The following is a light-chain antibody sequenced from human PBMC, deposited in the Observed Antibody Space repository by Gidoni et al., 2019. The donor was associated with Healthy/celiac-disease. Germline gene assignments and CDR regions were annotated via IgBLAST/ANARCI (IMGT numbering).Light chain of an antibody. CDR1: QSISSY. CDR2: AAS. CDR3: QQSYSTPQGT. Sequence: DIQMTQSPSSLSASVGDRVTITCRASQSISSYLNWYQQKPGKAPKLLIYAASSLQSGVPSRFSGSGSGTDFTLTISSLQPEDFATYYCQQSYSTPQGTFXQXTKVEIK. V-gene: IGKV1-39*01. J-gene: IGKJ1*01.